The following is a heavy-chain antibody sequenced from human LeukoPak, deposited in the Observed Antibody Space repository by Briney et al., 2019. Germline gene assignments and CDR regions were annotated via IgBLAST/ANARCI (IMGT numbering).Heavy chain of an antibody. CDR3: ARWGPDYGRNWFDP. V-gene: IGHV1-18*01. D-gene: IGHD4-17*01. CDR1: GYTFTSYG. J-gene: IGHJ5*02. Sequence: GASVKVSCKASGYTFTSYGISSVRQAPGQGLEWMGWISAYNGNTNYAQKLQGRVTMTTDTSTSTAYMELRSLRSDDTAVYYCARWGPDYGRNWFDPWGQGTLVTVSS. CDR2: ISAYNGNT.